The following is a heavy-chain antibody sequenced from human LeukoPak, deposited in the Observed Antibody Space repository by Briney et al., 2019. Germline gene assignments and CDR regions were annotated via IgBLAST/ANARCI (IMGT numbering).Heavy chain of an antibody. V-gene: IGHV3-23*01. Sequence: AGGSLRLSCAASGFTFSSYAMSWVRQAPGKGLEWVSAISDSGDYTYYADSVKGRFTISRDNSKNTLCLQMNSLRAEDTAAYYCAKDTSIGKYCTNGVCSPFDYWGQGTLVTVSS. D-gene: IGHD2-8*01. CDR1: GFTFSSYA. CDR2: ISDSGDYT. J-gene: IGHJ4*02. CDR3: AKDTSIGKYCTNGVCSPFDY.